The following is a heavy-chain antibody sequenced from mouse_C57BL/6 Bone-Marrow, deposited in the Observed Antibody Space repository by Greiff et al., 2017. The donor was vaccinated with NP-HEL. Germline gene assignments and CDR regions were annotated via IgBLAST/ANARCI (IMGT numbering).Heavy chain of an antibody. CDR1: GYTFTSSW. CDR2: IHPNCGST. V-gene: IGHV1-64*01. Sequence: QVPLQQPGAELVKPGASVKLSCKASGYTFTSSWMHWVKQRHGQGLEWIGMIHPNCGSTNYNEKFKSKATLTVDKTSSTAYMQLSSLTSEDSAVYYYETAQATSGYWGQGTTLTVAS. D-gene: IGHD3-2*02. CDR3: ETAQATSGY. J-gene: IGHJ2*01.